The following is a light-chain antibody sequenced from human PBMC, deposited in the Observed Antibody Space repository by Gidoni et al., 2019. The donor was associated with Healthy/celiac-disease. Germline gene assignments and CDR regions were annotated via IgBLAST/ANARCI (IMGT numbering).Light chain of an antibody. V-gene: IGKV3-20*01. Sequence: EIVLTQSPGTLSLSPGERATLSCRASQSVSSSYLAWYTQNPGQAPRLLIYGASSSATGIPGRFRSSGSGTDFTLTISTLEPEDFAVHYCQQYSSSPVTFGQGTKLEIK. CDR3: QQYSSSPVT. J-gene: IGKJ2*01. CDR2: GAS. CDR1: QSVSSSY.